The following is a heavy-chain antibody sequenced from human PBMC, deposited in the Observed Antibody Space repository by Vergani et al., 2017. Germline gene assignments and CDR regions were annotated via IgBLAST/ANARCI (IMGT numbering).Heavy chain of an antibody. CDR3: ATDRSLRFLAPRMRWFDP. CDR1: GYTLTELS. J-gene: IGHJ5*02. V-gene: IGHV1-24*01. CDR2: FDPEDDET. D-gene: IGHD3-3*01. Sequence: QVQLVQSGAEVKKPGASVKVSCKVSGYTLTELSMHWVRQAPGKGLEWMGGFDPEDDETIYAQKFQGRVTMTEDTSTDTAYMELSSLRSEDTAVYYCATDRSLRFLAPRMRWFDPWGQGTLVTVSS.